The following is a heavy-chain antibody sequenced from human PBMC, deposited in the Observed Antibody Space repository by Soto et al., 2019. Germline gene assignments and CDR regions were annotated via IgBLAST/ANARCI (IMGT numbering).Heavy chain of an antibody. CDR2: IYYSGST. Sequence: SETLSLTCTVSGGSASSGSYYWSWIRQPPGKGLEWIGYIYYSGSTNYNPSLKSRVTISVDTSKNQFSLKLSSVTAADTAVYYCAGEGYCSGGSCYSGDYYYYGMDVWGQGTTVTVSS. CDR1: GGSASSGSYY. V-gene: IGHV4-61*01. J-gene: IGHJ6*02. CDR3: AGEGYCSGGSCYSGDYYYYGMDV. D-gene: IGHD2-15*01.